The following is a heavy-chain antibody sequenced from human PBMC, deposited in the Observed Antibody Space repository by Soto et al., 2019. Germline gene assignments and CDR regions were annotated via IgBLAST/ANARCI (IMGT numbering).Heavy chain of an antibody. J-gene: IGHJ4*02. CDR2: IIGGGGGP. CDR3: AKGSGYYFKFYYLDY. Sequence: GGSLRLSCAASGFTFSSFAMSWVRQAPGKGLEWVAGIIGGGGGPNHADSVKGRFTISRDNSKNALSLQMNSLRAEDTAVYYCAKGSGYYFKFYYLDYWGQGTLVTVSS. D-gene: IGHD3-22*01. CDR1: GFTFSSFA. V-gene: IGHV3-23*01.